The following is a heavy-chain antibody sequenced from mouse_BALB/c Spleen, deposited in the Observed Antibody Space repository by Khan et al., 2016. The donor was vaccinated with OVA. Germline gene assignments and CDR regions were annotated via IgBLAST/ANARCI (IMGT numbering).Heavy chain of an antibody. Sequence: VELVESGPGLVAPSQSLSITCTVSGFSLTNYGVHWVRQPPGKGLGWLVVIWSDGSTNYNSVLKSRLSISKDNSKSQVFLKMNSLQTDDTAMYYCARWFDGYSSLYAMDYWGQGTSVTVSS. J-gene: IGHJ4*01. CDR2: IWSDGST. D-gene: IGHD2-3*01. CDR3: ARWFDGYSSLYAMDY. CDR1: GFSLTNYG. V-gene: IGHV2-6*02.